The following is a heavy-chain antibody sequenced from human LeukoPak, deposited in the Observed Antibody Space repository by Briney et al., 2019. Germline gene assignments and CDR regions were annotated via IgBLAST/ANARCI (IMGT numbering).Heavy chain of an antibody. J-gene: IGHJ4*01. Sequence: PSETLSLTCTVSGDSISSGNYWGWIRQPPGKGLEWIGSIFHTGSTYFNLSLKSRVTISVDTSKNQFSLKLSSVTAADTAMYYCARWSYRGSSITWGHGTLVTVSS. CDR2: IFHTGST. D-gene: IGHD3-16*02. CDR1: GDSISSGNY. V-gene: IGHV4-38-2*02. CDR3: ARWSYRGSSIT.